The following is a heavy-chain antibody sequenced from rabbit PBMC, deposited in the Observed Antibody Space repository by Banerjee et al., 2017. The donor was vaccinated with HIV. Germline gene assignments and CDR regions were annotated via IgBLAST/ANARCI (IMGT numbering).Heavy chain of an antibody. Sequence: QEQLEESGGDLVKPEGSLTLTCTASGFSFSNKYVMSWVRQAPGKGLEWIACINTGSGSAYYANWVISRFTISRSTSLNTVDLKMTSLTAADTATYFCARGDYGNISYYPLWGPGTRSPS. CDR2: INTGSGSA. CDR1: GFSFSNKYV. CDR3: ARGDYGNISYYPL. D-gene: IGHD8-1*01. V-gene: IGHV1S43*01. J-gene: IGHJ4*01.